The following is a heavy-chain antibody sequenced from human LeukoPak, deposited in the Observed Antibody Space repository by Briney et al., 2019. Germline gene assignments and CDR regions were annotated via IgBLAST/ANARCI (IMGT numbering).Heavy chain of an antibody. CDR3: ARDVRMVGATRAEYFQH. Sequence: GGSLRLSCAASGFTVSSNYISWVRQAPGKGLEWVSVIYSGGSTYYADSVKGRFTISRDNYKNTLYLQMNSLRAEDTAVYYCARDVRMVGATRAEYFQHWGQGTLVTVSS. CDR2: IYSGGST. CDR1: GFTVSSNY. J-gene: IGHJ1*01. V-gene: IGHV3-53*01. D-gene: IGHD1-26*01.